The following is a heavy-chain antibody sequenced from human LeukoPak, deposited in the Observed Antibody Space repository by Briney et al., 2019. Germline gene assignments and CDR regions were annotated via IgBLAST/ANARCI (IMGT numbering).Heavy chain of an antibody. J-gene: IGHJ4*02. Sequence: GGSLRLSCAASGFTFDDYAMHWVRQAPGKGLEWVSGISWNSGSIGYADSVKGRFTIPRDNAKNSLYLQMNSLRAEDTALYYCAKDIGSPYYYDSSGQNLFDYWGQGTLVTVSS. CDR1: GFTFDDYA. V-gene: IGHV3-9*01. CDR2: ISWNSGSI. D-gene: IGHD3-22*01. CDR3: AKDIGSPYYYDSSGQNLFDY.